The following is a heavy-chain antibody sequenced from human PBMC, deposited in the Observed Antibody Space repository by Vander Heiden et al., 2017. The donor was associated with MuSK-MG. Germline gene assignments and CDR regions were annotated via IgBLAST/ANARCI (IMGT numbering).Heavy chain of an antibody. CDR3: ARSTKLLWFGELSYGYFDY. D-gene: IGHD3-10*01. J-gene: IGHJ4*02. CDR2: IIPIFGTA. V-gene: IGHV1-69*01. Sequence: QVQLVQSGAEVKKPASSVKVSCKASGGTFSSYAIGCVRQALGQGLEWMGGIIPIFGTANYGQKFQGRVTITADESTSTAYMELSSLRSEDTAVYYCARSTKLLWFGELSYGYFDYWGQGTLVTVSS. CDR1: GGTFSSYA.